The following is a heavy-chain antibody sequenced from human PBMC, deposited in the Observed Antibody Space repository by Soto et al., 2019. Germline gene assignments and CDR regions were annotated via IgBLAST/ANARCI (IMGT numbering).Heavy chain of an antibody. J-gene: IGHJ4*02. Sequence: GGSLRLSCAASGFTFDDYAIHWVRQAPGKGLEWVSGISWNSGSIGYADSVKGRFTISRDNAKNSLYLQMNSLRAEDTALYYCAKDIGINGGGSPIDYWGRGTLVTVSS. CDR1: GFTFDDYA. CDR2: ISWNSGSI. D-gene: IGHD3-16*01. V-gene: IGHV3-9*01. CDR3: AKDIGINGGGSPIDY.